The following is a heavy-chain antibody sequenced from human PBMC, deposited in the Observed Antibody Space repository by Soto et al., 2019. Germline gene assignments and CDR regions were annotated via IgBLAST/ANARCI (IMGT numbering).Heavy chain of an antibody. Sequence: GASVKVSCKDSGGTFSSYAISWVRQAPGQGLEWMGGIIPIFGTANYAQKFQGRVTITADESTSTAYMELSSLRSEDTAVYYCARDLGVYYDSNPGAFDIRGQGTMVTVSS. CDR2: IIPIFGTA. V-gene: IGHV1-69*13. D-gene: IGHD3-22*01. CDR3: ARDLGVYYDSNPGAFDI. J-gene: IGHJ3*02. CDR1: GGTFSSYA.